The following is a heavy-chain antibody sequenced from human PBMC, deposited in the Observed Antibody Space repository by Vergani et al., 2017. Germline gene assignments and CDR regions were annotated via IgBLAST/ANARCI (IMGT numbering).Heavy chain of an antibody. Sequence: VQLVESGGGVVQPGRSLRLSCAASGFTFSSYAMHWVRQAPGKGLEWVSSISSSSSYIYYADSVKGRFTISRDNAKNSLYLQMNSLRAEDTAVYYCARSGGIAVAGTDYWGQGTLVTVSS. D-gene: IGHD6-19*01. J-gene: IGHJ4*02. CDR2: ISSSSSYI. V-gene: IGHV3-21*01. CDR3: ARSGGIAVAGTDY. CDR1: GFTFSSYA.